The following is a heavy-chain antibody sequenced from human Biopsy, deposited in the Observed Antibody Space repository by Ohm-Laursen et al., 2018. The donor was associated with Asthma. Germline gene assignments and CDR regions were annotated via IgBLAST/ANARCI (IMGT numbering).Heavy chain of an antibody. J-gene: IGHJ4*02. CDR2: ISYDGGSI. CDR3: AREGVAGTHIED. CDR1: RFTYE. Sequence: SLRLSCSASRFTYEMHWVRQAPGKGLEWVAVISYDGGSIYYADSVKGRFTISRDNSKNTLSLQMNSLTAEDTAVYYCAREGVAGTHIEDWGQGTLVTVSS. V-gene: IGHV3-30-3*01. D-gene: IGHD6-19*01.